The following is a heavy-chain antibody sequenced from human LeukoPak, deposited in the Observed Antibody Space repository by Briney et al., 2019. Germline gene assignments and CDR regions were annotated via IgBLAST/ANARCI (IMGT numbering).Heavy chain of an antibody. D-gene: IGHD3-22*01. J-gene: IGHJ5*02. CDR2: INPDSGGT. Sequence: ASVKVSCKASGYTFTSYGISWVRQAPGQGLEWMGWINPDSGGTNYAQKFQGRVTMTRDTSLSTAYMELSSLTSDDTAVFYCARYDSRINWFDPWGQGTLVTVSS. V-gene: IGHV1-2*02. CDR3: ARYDSRINWFDP. CDR1: GYTFTSYG.